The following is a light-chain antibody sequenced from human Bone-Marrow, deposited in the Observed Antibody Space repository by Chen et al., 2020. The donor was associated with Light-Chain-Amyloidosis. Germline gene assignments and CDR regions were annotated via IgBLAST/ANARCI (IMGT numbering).Light chain of an antibody. J-gene: IGLJ3*02. CDR1: NIGSTS. V-gene: IGLV3-21*02. CDR3: HVWDRSSDRPV. CDR2: DDS. Sequence: SYVLTQPSSVSVAPGQTATIACGGNNIGSTSVHWYQQTPGEAPLLVVYDDSARPAGIPERLSGSNSGNTATLTISGVEAGDEADYYCHVWDRSSDRPVFGGGTKLTVL.